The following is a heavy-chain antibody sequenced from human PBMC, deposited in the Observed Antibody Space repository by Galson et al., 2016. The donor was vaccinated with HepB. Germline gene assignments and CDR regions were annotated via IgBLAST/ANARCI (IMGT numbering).Heavy chain of an antibody. Sequence: SLRLSCAASGFTFSNYGMHWVRQAPGKGLEWVAIIWYDGSNQYYADSVKGRFTISRDDSKNTLYLQMNSLRDEDTAVYYCARDQFSQAWVDYWAQGTLVTVSS. CDR1: GFTFSNYG. V-gene: IGHV3-33*01. J-gene: IGHJ4*02. CDR3: ARDQFSQAWVDY. CDR2: IWYDGSNQ.